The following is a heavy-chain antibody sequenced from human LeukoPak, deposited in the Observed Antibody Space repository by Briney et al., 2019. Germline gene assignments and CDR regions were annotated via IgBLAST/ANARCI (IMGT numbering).Heavy chain of an antibody. D-gene: IGHD5-18*01. V-gene: IGHV3-23*01. CDR1: GFNFNYYA. CDR3: ARHDSFIPY. CDR2: IRDNEEVP. Sequence: PGGSLRLSCAASGFNFNYYAMSWVRQAPGKGLEWVSGIRDNEEVPYYTDSVKGRFTISRDNAKNTVYLQLNNLRADDTAVYFCARHDSFIPYWGQGTLVSVSS. J-gene: IGHJ4*02.